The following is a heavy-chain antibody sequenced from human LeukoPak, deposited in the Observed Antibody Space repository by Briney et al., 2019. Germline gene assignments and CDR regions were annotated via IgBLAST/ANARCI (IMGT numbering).Heavy chain of an antibody. D-gene: IGHD3-10*01. CDR1: GYTFTSYD. V-gene: IGHV1-8*01. Sequence: GASVTVSCKASGYTFTSYDINWVRQATGQGLEWMGWMNPNSGNTGYAQKFQGRVTMTRNTSISTAYMELSSLRSEDTAAYYCARGRSMVRGVTIQNRFDPWGQGTLVTVSS. CDR2: MNPNSGNT. J-gene: IGHJ5*02. CDR3: ARGRSMVRGVTIQNRFDP.